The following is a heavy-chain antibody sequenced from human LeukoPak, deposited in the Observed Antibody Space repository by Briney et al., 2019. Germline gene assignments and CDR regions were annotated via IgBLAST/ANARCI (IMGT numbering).Heavy chain of an antibody. CDR2: IDPSDSYT. J-gene: IGHJ3*02. CDR3: ARRALPPAYCGGDCFDAFDI. CDR1: GYRFTSYW. Sequence: GESLRISCKGSGYRFTSYWISWVRQMPGKGLEWMGRIDPSDSYTNYSPSFPGHVTISADKSISTAYLQWSSLKASDTAMYYCARRALPPAYCGGDCFDAFDIWGQGTMVTVSS. V-gene: IGHV5-10-1*01. D-gene: IGHD2-21*02.